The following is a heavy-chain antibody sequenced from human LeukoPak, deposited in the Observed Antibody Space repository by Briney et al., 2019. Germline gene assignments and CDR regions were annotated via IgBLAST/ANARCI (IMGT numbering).Heavy chain of an antibody. Sequence: SETLSLTCTVSGGSISSSSYYRGWIRQPPGKGLEWIGSIYYSGSTYYNPSLKSRVTISVDTSKNQFSLKLSSVTAADTAVYYCARCLYSSGWRRYNWFDPWGQGTLVTVSS. CDR3: ARCLYSSGWRRYNWFDP. V-gene: IGHV4-39*01. D-gene: IGHD6-19*01. CDR2: IYYSGST. J-gene: IGHJ5*02. CDR1: GGSISSSSYY.